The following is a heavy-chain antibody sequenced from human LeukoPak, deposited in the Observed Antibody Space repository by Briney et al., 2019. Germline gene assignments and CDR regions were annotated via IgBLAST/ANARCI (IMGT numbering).Heavy chain of an antibody. CDR3: ARDAEDTMIVVSRQGYFDL. V-gene: IGHV1-46*01. J-gene: IGHJ2*01. D-gene: IGHD3-22*01. CDR2: INPSGGST. Sequence: GASVKVSCKASGYIFTSYYMHWVRQAPGQGLEWLGIINPSGGSTSYAQKFQGRVTMTRDTSTSTVYMELSSLRSEDTAVYYCARDAEDTMIVVSRQGYFDLWGRGTLVTVSS. CDR1: GYIFTSYY.